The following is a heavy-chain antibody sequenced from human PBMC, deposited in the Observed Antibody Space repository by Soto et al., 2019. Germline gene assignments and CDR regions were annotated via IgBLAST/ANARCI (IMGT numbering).Heavy chain of an antibody. Sequence: PSQTLSLTCAISGDSVSTITAAWNWIRQSPSRGLEWLGRTYYRSKWYNDYAVSVKSRITINPDTSKNQFSLQLNSVTPDDTAVYYCARGLSRLDAFYIWGQGTMVTVSS. J-gene: IGHJ3*02. D-gene: IGHD2-21*01. CDR2: TYYRSKWYN. CDR3: ARGLSRLDAFYI. CDR1: GDSVSTITAA. V-gene: IGHV6-1*01.